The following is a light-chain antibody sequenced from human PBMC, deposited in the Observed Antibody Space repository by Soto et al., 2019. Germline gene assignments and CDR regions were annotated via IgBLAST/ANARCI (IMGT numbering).Light chain of an antibody. CDR2: EVS. V-gene: IGLV2-14*01. CDR1: SSDVGGHNF. J-gene: IGLJ2*01. CDR3: SSYTSSTTIL. Sequence: QSALTQPASVSGSPGQSITISCTGTSSDVGGHNFVSWYQQHPGKAPKLMIYEVSNRPSGISDRFSGSKSGNTASLTISGLQAADEADYYCSSYTSSTTILFGGGTQLTVL.